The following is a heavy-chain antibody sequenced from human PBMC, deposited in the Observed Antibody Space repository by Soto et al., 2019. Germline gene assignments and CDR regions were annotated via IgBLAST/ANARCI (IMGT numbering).Heavy chain of an antibody. Sequence: SETLSLTCTVSSSSVSSYYWNWIRQSPGKGLEWIGYIYYSGYTNYNPSLKSRITISVDTSKNQFSLKLSSVAPADTAVYYCAGGGMTTVPYWGQGTLVTVSS. J-gene: IGHJ4*02. CDR2: IYYSGYT. V-gene: IGHV4-59*02. D-gene: IGHD4-17*01. CDR1: SSSVSSYY. CDR3: AGGGMTTVPY.